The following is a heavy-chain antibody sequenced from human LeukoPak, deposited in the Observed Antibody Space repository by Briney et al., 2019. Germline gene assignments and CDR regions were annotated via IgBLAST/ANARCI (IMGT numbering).Heavy chain of an antibody. Sequence: PGGSLRLSCTASGFTFGDFPMSWFRQAPGKGLDWVGFIRRKAYGGTTENAASVQGRFTISRDDSKSIAYLQMDSLKTEDTAVYYCVRGAYGAGTYHFDYWGQGALVTVSS. V-gene: IGHV3-49*03. D-gene: IGHD3-10*01. CDR3: VRGAYGAGTYHFDY. J-gene: IGHJ4*01. CDR2: IRRKAYGGTT. CDR1: GFTFGDFP.